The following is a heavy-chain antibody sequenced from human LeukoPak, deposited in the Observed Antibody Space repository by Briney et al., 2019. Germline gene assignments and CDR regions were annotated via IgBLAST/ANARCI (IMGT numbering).Heavy chain of an antibody. Sequence: GGSLRLSCAASGFTFGSYAMSWVRQAPGKGLEWVSAISGSGGSTYYADSVKGRFTISRDNSKNTLYLQMNSLRAEDTAVYYCAKVGSDYDFWSGYYSLGYYFDYWGQGTLVTVSS. V-gene: IGHV3-23*01. CDR2: ISGSGGST. CDR1: GFTFGSYA. CDR3: AKVGSDYDFWSGYYSLGYYFDY. D-gene: IGHD3-3*01. J-gene: IGHJ4*02.